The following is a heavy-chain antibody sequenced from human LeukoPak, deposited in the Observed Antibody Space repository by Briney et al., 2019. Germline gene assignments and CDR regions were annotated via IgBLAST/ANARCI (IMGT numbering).Heavy chain of an antibody. D-gene: IGHD6-13*01. Sequence: GGSLRLSWAVSGFTFSDYYMSWVGQAPGKGLEWVSYISSSGSMLHYADSVEGRFTISRDNAKNSLYLQMSSLRVEDTAVYYCTRRPYSSSWYYFDYWGQGTLVTVSS. CDR2: ISSSGSML. V-gene: IGHV3-11*04. CDR1: GFTFSDYY. J-gene: IGHJ4*02. CDR3: TRRPYSSSWYYFDY.